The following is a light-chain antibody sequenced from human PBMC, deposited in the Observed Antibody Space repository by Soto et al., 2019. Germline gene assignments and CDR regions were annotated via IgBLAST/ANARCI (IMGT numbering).Light chain of an antibody. V-gene: IGLV2-14*01. CDR2: DVS. CDR3: SSYTSSSLHVV. J-gene: IGLJ2*01. CDR1: SSGVGGYND. Sequence: QSALTQPASVSGSPGQSITISCTGTSSGVGGYNDVSWYQQHPGKAPKLMIYDVSNRPSGVSNRFSGSKSGNTASLTISGLQSADEADYYCSSYTSSSLHVVFGGGTKLTVL.